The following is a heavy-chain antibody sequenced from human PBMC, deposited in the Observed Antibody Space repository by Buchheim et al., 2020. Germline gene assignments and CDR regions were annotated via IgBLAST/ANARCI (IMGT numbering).Heavy chain of an antibody. CDR1: GFTFSSYS. Sequence: EVQLVESGGGLVKPGGSLRLSCAASGFTFSSYSMNWVRQAPGKGLEWVSTLSVSGATNYADSVKGRFTISKDMSKNTLYLQMNSLRAEDTALYHCAKEPVVLARGLEDWGQGTL. CDR2: LSVSGAT. CDR3: AKEPVVLARGLED. J-gene: IGHJ4*02. V-gene: IGHV3-23*04. D-gene: IGHD4-23*01.